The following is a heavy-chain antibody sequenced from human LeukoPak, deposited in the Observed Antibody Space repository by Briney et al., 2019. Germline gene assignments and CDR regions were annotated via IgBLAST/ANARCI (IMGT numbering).Heavy chain of an antibody. V-gene: IGHV3-66*01. CDR3: ARAPTASYYFDY. Sequence: PGGSLRLSCAASGFTFSNAWMNWVRQAPGKGLEWVSVIYSGTYYADSVKGRFTISRDNSKNTLYLQMNSLRAEDTAVYYCARAPTASYYFDYWGQGTPVTVSS. D-gene: IGHD2-2*01. CDR1: GFTFSNAW. J-gene: IGHJ4*02. CDR2: IYSGT.